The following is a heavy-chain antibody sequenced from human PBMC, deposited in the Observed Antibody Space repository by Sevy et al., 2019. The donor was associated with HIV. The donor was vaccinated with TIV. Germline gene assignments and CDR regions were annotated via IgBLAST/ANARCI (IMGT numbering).Heavy chain of an antibody. CDR3: ARDVVRRLQGIQLWLQWPRGV. J-gene: IGHJ6*04. CDR2: ISSSGSTI. D-gene: IGHD5-18*01. Sequence: GGSLRLSCAASGFTFSSYEMNWVRQAPGKGLEWVSYISSSGSTIYYADSVKGRFTISRDNAKNSLYLQMNSLRAEDTAVYYCARDVVRRLQGIQLWLQWPRGVWGKGTTVTVSS. V-gene: IGHV3-48*03. CDR1: GFTFSSYE.